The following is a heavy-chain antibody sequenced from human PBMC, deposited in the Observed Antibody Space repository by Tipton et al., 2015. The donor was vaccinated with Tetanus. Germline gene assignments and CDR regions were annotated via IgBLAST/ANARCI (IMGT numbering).Heavy chain of an antibody. Sequence: VQLVQSGAEVKKPGESLKISCKGSGHSFTKYWIAWVRQLPGKGLEWMGLIYPDDSDTRYSPSFQGQVTISADRALRTAYLQWSSLKASGTAMYYCASWEARYGSGNYYFKYWGQGALVSVSS. D-gene: IGHD3-10*01. V-gene: IGHV5-51*01. J-gene: IGHJ4*02. CDR1: GHSFTKYW. CDR2: IYPDDSDT. CDR3: ASWEARYGSGNYYFKY.